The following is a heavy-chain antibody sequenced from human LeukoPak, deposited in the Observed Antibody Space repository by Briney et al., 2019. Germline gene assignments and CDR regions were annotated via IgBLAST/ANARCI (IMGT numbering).Heavy chain of an antibody. CDR1: GFTVSGHY. CDR3: AGSILTGDYFVY. V-gene: IGHV3-53*01. CDR2: IYSGGST. D-gene: IGHD2/OR15-2a*01. Sequence: PGGSLRLSCAASGFTVSGHYVNWVRQAPGKGLEWVSVIYSGGSTYYSDSVKGRFTISRDNSKNTVYLQMNSLRAEDTAVYYCAGSILTGDYFVYWGQGTLVTVSS. J-gene: IGHJ4*02.